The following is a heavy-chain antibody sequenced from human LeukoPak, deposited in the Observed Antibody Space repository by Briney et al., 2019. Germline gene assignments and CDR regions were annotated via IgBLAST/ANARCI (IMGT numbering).Heavy chain of an antibody. CDR2: IKPNSGVT. J-gene: IGHJ4*02. CDR3: ARPTYCGSNCYFNFDY. D-gene: IGHD2-21*02. V-gene: IGHV1-2*02. Sequence: ASVKVSCKTSGYTFATYFMHCVRQAPGQGLEWMGYIKPNSGVTNYAQKFRGRVTMTWGTSISTAYIELSGLTSDDTAIYYCARPTYCGSNCYFNFDYWGQGTLVTVSS. CDR1: GYTFATYF.